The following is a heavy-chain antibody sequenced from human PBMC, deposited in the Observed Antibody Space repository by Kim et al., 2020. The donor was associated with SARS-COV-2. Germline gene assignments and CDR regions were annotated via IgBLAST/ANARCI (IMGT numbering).Heavy chain of an antibody. V-gene: IGHV1-2*02. Sequence: ASVKVSCKASGYTFTGYYMHWVRQAPGQGLEWMGWINPNSGGTNYAQKFQGRVTMTRDTSISTAYMELSRLRSDDTALYYCARVYSPTAMADYWGQGTLVTVSS. J-gene: IGHJ4*02. D-gene: IGHD5-18*01. CDR2: INPNSGGT. CDR3: ARVYSPTAMADY. CDR1: GYTFTGYY.